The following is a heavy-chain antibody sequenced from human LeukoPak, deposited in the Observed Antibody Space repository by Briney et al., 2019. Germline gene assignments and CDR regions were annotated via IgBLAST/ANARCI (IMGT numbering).Heavy chain of an antibody. CDR3: ATRGYSYGPAHWYFDL. Sequence: GGSLRLSCAASGFTFSSYAMHWVRQAPGKGLEYVSAISGNGGSTYYANSVKGRFTIPRDNSKNTLYLQMGSLRAEDMAVYYCATRGYSYGPAHWYFDLWGRGTLVTVSS. CDR2: ISGNGGST. CDR1: GFTFSSYA. V-gene: IGHV3-64*01. J-gene: IGHJ2*01. D-gene: IGHD5-18*01.